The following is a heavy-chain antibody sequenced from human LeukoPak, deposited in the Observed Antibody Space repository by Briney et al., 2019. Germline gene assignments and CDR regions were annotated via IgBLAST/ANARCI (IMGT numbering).Heavy chain of an antibody. CDR3: ARVDAVSGLW. CDR2: INPNSGGT. CDR1: GYMFTSYG. Sequence: ASVKVSCKASGYMFTSYGISWVRQAPGQGLEWMGWINPNSGGTNYAQKFQGRVTMTRDTSISTAYMELSRLRSDDTAVYYCARVDAVSGLWWGQGTLVTVSS. J-gene: IGHJ4*02. V-gene: IGHV1-2*02. D-gene: IGHD5-12*01.